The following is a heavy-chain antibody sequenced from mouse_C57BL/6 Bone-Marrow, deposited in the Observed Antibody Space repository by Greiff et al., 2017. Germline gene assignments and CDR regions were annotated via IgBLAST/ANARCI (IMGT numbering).Heavy chain of an antibody. CDR3: ARRAITTVVAKDYFDY. J-gene: IGHJ2*01. V-gene: IGHV1-80*01. D-gene: IGHD1-1*01. CDR1: GYAFSSYW. Sequence: QVQLQQSGAELVKPGASVKISCKASGYAFSSYWMNWVKQRPGKGLEWIGQIYPGDGDTNYNGKFKGKATLTADKSSSTAYMQLSSLTSEDSAVYFCARRAITTVVAKDYFDYWGQGTTLTVSS. CDR2: IYPGDGDT.